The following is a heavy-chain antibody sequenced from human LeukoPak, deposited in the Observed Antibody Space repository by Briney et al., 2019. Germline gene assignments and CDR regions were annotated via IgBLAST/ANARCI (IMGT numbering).Heavy chain of an antibody. Sequence: GGSLRLSCAASAFNFNNYWMSWVRQAPGKGLEWVSYISSSSSTIYYADSVKGRFTISRDNAKNSLYLQMNSLRAEDTAVYYCASLSVAGDYWGQGTLVTVSS. D-gene: IGHD6-19*01. V-gene: IGHV3-48*04. CDR2: ISSSSSTI. CDR1: AFNFNNYW. J-gene: IGHJ4*02. CDR3: ASLSVAGDY.